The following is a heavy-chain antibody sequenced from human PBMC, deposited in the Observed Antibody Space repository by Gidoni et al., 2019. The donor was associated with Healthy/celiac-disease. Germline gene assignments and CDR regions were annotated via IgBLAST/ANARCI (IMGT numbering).Heavy chain of an antibody. CDR3: ANLGYYDSSGYYEPDDY. V-gene: IGHV3-30*18. D-gene: IGHD3-22*01. CDR1: RFTFSSYG. Sequence: QVQLVESGGGVVQPGRSLRLPCAASRFTFSSYGMHWVRQAPGKGLAWVAVISYDGSNTYYADSVKGRFTISRDNSKNTLYLQMNSLRAEDTAVYYCANLGYYDSSGYYEPDDYWGQGTLVTVSS. CDR2: ISYDGSNT. J-gene: IGHJ4*02.